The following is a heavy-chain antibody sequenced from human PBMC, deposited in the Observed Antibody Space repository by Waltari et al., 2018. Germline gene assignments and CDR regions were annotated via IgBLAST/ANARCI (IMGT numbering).Heavy chain of an antibody. CDR2: IISHFVTA. CDR1: GGTFSSYA. V-gene: IGHV1-69*05. CDR3: ATRRDGYNSPFDI. J-gene: IGHJ3*02. D-gene: IGHD5-12*01. Sequence: QVQLVQSGAEVKKPGSSVKVSCKASGGTFSSYAISWVRQAPGQGLEWMGGIISHFVTANYAQKFQARVTITTDESTSTAYMDLSSLRSEDTAVYYCATRRDGYNSPFDIWGQGTMVTVSS.